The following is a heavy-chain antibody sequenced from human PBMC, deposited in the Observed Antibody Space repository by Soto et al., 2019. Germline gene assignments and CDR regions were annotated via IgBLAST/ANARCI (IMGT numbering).Heavy chain of an antibody. CDR1: EFTFSSYS. CDR3: ARGHFGVTMDV. D-gene: IGHD3-3*01. CDR2: VNGGGDFT. Sequence: EVQLLESGGGLVQPGGSLRLSCAASEFTFSSYSMIWVRQAPGKGLEWVSGVNGGGDFTYYAESVMGWFTISRDNSKNSLYLQMNSLRAEDTAVFYCARGHFGVTMDVWGQGTTVTVSS. V-gene: IGHV3-23*01. J-gene: IGHJ6*02.